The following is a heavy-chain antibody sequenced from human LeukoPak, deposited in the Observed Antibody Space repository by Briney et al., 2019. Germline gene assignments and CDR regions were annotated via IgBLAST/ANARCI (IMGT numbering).Heavy chain of an antibody. D-gene: IGHD6-19*01. J-gene: IGHJ4*02. CDR1: GFTFSNAW. CDR2: ISGSGSGGST. Sequence: GGSLRLSCAASGFTFSNAWMSWVRQAPGKGLEWVSTISGSGSGGSTYYADSVKGRFTISRDNSKDTLYLQMNSLRAEDTAVYYCAKLLAVTNSYYFNYWGQGTLVTVSS. CDR3: AKLLAVTNSYYFNY. V-gene: IGHV3-23*01.